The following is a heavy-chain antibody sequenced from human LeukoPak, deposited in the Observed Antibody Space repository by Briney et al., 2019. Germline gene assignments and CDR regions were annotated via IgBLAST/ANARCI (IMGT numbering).Heavy chain of an antibody. CDR3: AKAPSGSYLLD. D-gene: IGHD1-26*01. J-gene: IGHJ4*02. Sequence: QSGGSLRLSCAASGFTFSSYPMSWVRQAPGKGLEWVTAISGSGGSTYYADSVKGRFTISRDNSKNTLYLQMNSLRAEDTAVYYCAKAPSGSYLLDWGQGTLVTVSS. CDR1: GFTFSSYP. V-gene: IGHV3-23*01. CDR2: ISGSGGST.